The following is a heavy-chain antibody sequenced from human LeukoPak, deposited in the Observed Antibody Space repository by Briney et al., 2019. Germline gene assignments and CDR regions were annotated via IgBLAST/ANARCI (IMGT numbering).Heavy chain of an antibody. CDR1: SASISSSNW. D-gene: IGHD2-15*01. V-gene: IGHV4-4*02. CDR3: ARDRRPNCSGGSCYSPFYHYGIDV. CDR2: VYHSGST. J-gene: IGHJ6*02. Sequence: PSGTLSLTCAVSSASISSSNWWSWVRQPPGKGLEWIGKVYHSGSTNYNPSLRSRVTIVVDKSNNQFSLKLNSVTAADTAVYYCARDRRPNCSGGSCYSPFYHYGIDVWGQGTTVTVSS.